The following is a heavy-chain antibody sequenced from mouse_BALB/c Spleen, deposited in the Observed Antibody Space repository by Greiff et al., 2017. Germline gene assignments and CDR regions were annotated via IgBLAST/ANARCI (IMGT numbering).Heavy chain of an antibody. D-gene: IGHD1-1*01. Sequence: VQLQQSGAELVRSGASVKLSCTASGFNINDYYMHWVKQRPEQGLEWIGWIDPENGDTEYAPKFQGKATMTADTSSNTAYLQLSSLTSEDTAVYYCNAYYYGSSYYFDDWGQGTTLTVSS. CDR3: NAYYYGSSYYFDD. J-gene: IGHJ2*01. CDR1: GFNINDYY. V-gene: IGHV14-4*02. CDR2: IDPENGDT.